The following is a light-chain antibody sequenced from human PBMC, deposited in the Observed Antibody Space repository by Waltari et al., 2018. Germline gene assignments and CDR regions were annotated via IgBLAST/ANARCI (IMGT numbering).Light chain of an antibody. CDR2: GGN. J-gene: IGLJ2*01. CDR3: CSYAGASTVV. CDR1: SSYVGTSNL. Sequence: QSALTQPASVSGSPGQSITTPSTGTSSYVGTSNLVPWYQHHPGKAPKLLIYGGNKRPSGVSNRFSGSKSGNTASLTISGLQAEDEADYYCCSYAGASTVVFGGGTRVTVL. V-gene: IGLV2-23*01.